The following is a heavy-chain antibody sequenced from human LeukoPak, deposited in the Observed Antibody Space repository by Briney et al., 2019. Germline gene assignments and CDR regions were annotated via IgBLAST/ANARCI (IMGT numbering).Heavy chain of an antibody. J-gene: IGHJ4*02. CDR1: GGSISSSSSY. Sequence: KPSETLSLPCTVSGGSISSSSSYWGWIRQPPGKGLEWIGSISYTGSTYYNPSLKSRVTISVDTSKNQFSLKLSSVTAADTAVYYCARILAAADHFDYWGQGTLVTASS. CDR2: ISYTGST. D-gene: IGHD6-13*01. CDR3: ARILAAADHFDY. V-gene: IGHV4-39*01.